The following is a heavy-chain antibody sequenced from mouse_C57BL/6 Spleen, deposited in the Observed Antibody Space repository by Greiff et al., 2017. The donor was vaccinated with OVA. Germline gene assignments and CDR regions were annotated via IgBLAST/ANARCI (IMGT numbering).Heavy chain of an antibody. CDR1: GYTFTSYW. V-gene: IGHV1-64*01. Sequence: QVQLKQPGAELVKPGASVKLSCKASGYTFTSYWMHWVKQRPGQGLEWIGMIHPNSGSTNYNEKFKSKATLTVDKSSSTAYMQLSSLTSEDSAVYYCARWGVYDYDAMDYWGQGTSVTVSS. CDR2: IHPNSGST. D-gene: IGHD1-1*01. CDR3: ARWGVYDYDAMDY. J-gene: IGHJ4*01.